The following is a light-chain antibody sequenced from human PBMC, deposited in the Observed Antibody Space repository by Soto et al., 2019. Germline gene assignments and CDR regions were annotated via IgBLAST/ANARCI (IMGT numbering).Light chain of an antibody. CDR2: KAS. CDR3: LQDYNYPLT. CDR1: QSISSW. Sequence: DIQMTQSPSTLSASVGDRVTITCRASQSISSWLAWYQQKPGKAPKLLIYKASSLESGVPSRFSGSGSGTEFSLTISSLQPDDFATYYCLQDYNYPLTFGGGTKVDIK. V-gene: IGKV1-5*03. J-gene: IGKJ4*01.